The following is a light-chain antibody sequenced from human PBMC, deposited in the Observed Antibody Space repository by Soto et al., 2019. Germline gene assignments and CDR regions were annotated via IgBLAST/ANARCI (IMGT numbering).Light chain of an antibody. CDR2: EVS. Sequence: QSVLTQPPSASGSPGQSVTISCTGTSSDVGGYNSVSWYQHHPGKAPNLMIYEVSKRPSGVPDRFSGSKSANTASLTVSGLLAEDEADYYCSSYAGSNNYVFGTGTKVTVL. CDR3: SSYAGSNNYV. V-gene: IGLV2-8*01. CDR1: SSDVGGYNS. J-gene: IGLJ1*01.